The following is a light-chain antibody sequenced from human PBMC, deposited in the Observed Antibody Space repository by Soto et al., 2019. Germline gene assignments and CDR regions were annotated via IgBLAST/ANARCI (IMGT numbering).Light chain of an antibody. Sequence: QSALTQPASVSGSPGQSITISCTGTSSDVGGYNYVSWYQQHAGKAPKLMISEVSDRPSGVSNRFSGSKSGNTASLTISGLQAEDEAYYYCSSFTTSGTWVFGGGTQLTVL. J-gene: IGLJ7*01. CDR3: SSFTTSGTWV. CDR2: EVS. CDR1: SSDVGGYNY. V-gene: IGLV2-14*01.